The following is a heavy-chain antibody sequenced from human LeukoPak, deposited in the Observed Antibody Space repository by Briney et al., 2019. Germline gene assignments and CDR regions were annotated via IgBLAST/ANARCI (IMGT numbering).Heavy chain of an antibody. J-gene: IGHJ4*02. CDR1: GFTFSDYA. D-gene: IGHD1-26*01. V-gene: IGHV3-23*01. CDR2: TSTSGGSA. CDR3: ARYSGSYYYPPAWDL. Sequence: GGSLRLSCATSGFTFSDYAMHWVRQAPGKGLEWVSATSTSGGSAYYADSVKGRFTISRDNSKNTLYLQMDSLRADDTAVYYCARYSGSYYYPPAWDLWGQGTLVTVSS.